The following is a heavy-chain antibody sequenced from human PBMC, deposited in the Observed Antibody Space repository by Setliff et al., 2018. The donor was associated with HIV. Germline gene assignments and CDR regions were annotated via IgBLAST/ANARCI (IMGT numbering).Heavy chain of an antibody. D-gene: IGHD2-15*01. Sequence: PSETLSLTCAIYGGSFSGNYWSWIRQPPGKGLEWIGEINDSGTTNHNPFLKSRVTISVDTSKKQFSLKLNSVTAADSAIYYCAATYCRGGGRDCPQMYDYWGQGSLVTVSS. CDR3: AATYCRGGGRDCPQMYDY. V-gene: IGHV4-34*01. CDR2: INDSGTT. J-gene: IGHJ4*02. CDR1: GGSFSGNY.